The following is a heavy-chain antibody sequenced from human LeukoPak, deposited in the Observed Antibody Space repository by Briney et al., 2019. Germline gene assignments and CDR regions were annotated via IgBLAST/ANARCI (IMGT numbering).Heavy chain of an antibody. D-gene: IGHD2-2*02. J-gene: IGHJ4*02. CDR3: ARDRHTSTAIEN. CDR2: IYYSGST. CDR1: GGSISSGDYY. Sequence: ASETLSLTCTVSGGSISSGDYYWSWIRQPPGKGLEWIGYIYYSGSTDYNPSLKSRVTISVDTSKNQFSLKLSSVTAADTAVYFCARDRHTSTAIENWGQGTLVTVSS. V-gene: IGHV4-30-4*08.